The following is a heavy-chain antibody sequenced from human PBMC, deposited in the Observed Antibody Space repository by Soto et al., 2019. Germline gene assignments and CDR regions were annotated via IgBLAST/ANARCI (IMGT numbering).Heavy chain of an antibody. Sequence: ASVKVSCKASGYTFTGYYMHWVRQAPGQGLEWMGWINPNSGGTNYAQKFQGWVTMTRDTSISTAYMELSSVTAADTAVYYCARLKSRYYKIISYSFDYWGRGTLVTVSS. D-gene: IGHD3-10*01. CDR3: ARLKSRYYKIISYSFDY. J-gene: IGHJ4*02. V-gene: IGHV1-2*04. CDR1: GYTFTGYY. CDR2: INPNSGGT.